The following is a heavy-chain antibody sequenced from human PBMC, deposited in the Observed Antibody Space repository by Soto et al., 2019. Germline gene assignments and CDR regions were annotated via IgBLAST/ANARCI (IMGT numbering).Heavy chain of an antibody. D-gene: IGHD3-3*01. CDR1: GFTFSSYA. CDR3: ANCGGVIMTYYYYGMDV. V-gene: IGHV3-23*01. Sequence: GGSLRLSCAASGFTFSSYAMSWVRQAPGKGLEWVSAISGSGGSTYYADSVKGRFTISRDNSKNTLYLQMNSLRAEDTAVYYCANCGGVIMTYYYYGMDVWGRGTTVTVSS. J-gene: IGHJ6*02. CDR2: ISGSGGST.